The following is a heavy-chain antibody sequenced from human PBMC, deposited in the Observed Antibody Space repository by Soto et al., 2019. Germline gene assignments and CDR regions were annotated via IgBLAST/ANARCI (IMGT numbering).Heavy chain of an antibody. CDR3: ARDKGGAALKGSGMDV. D-gene: IGHD3-10*01. Sequence: QVQVQESGPGLVKPSQTLSLKCSVSGGSIGSRDYYWSWIRQHPEKGLEWIGSIYYNGNTDYNPSLRGRPTMSLDTSMNESSLKLTSVTAADTAVYYCARDKGGAALKGSGMDVWGQGTTVTVS. CDR1: GGSIGSRDYY. V-gene: IGHV4-31*02. CDR2: IYYNGNT. J-gene: IGHJ6*02.